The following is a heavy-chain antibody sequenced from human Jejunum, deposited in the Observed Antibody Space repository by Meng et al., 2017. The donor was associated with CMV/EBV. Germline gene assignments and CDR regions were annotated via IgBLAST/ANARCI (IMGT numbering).Heavy chain of an antibody. Sequence: GFTFDDYGMSWVRQGPGKGLEWVSGINGNGGSTAYADSVKGRFTISRDNAKNSLYLQMNSLRDEDTALYYCAKDLFYDGSGYYLGNWGQGALVTVSS. J-gene: IGHJ4*02. CDR3: AKDLFYDGSGYYLGN. CDR1: GFTFDDYG. CDR2: INGNGGST. D-gene: IGHD3-22*01. V-gene: IGHV3-20*03.